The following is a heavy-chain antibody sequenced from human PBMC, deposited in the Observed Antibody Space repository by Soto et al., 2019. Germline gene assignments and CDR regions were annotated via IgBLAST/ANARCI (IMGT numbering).Heavy chain of an antibody. J-gene: IGHJ4*02. CDR2: INAGNGDT. D-gene: IGHD3-22*01. CDR1: GYTFTAYA. V-gene: IGHV1-3*01. Sequence: ASVKVSCKASGYTFTAYAMHWVRQAPGQGLEWMGWINAGNGDTKYSQKFQDRVTITSDTSASTAYMELNSLTSEDTAVYYCARIVSDSGGYYQTPDFDYWGQGTLVTVSS. CDR3: ARIVSDSGGYYQTPDFDY.